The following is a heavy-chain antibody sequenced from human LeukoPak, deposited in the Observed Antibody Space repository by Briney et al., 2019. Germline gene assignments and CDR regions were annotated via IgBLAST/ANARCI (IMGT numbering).Heavy chain of an antibody. Sequence: GESLKISCKASGYSFTSYWIGWVRQKPGKGLEWVGIIYPGDSDTRYSPSFQGQVTISADKSISTAYLQWSSLKASDTAMYYCARQGSDSSGYYRFDYWGQGTLVTVSS. CDR2: IYPGDSDT. J-gene: IGHJ4*02. D-gene: IGHD3-22*01. V-gene: IGHV5-51*01. CDR1: GYSFTSYW. CDR3: ARQGSDSSGYYRFDY.